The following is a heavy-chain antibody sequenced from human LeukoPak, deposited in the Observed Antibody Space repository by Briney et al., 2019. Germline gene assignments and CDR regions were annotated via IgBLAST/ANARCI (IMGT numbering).Heavy chain of an antibody. D-gene: IGHD3-22*01. CDR3: ARDADTSSHYSFYDY. Sequence: GGSLRLSCAASGFTFSYFGMHWVRQAPGKGLEWVALIYYDARATYYADSVKGRFTISRDNSQNTVFLQMNSLRAEDTAVYYCARDADTSSHYSFYDYWGQGTLVTVSS. V-gene: IGHV3-33*01. CDR1: GFTFSYFG. J-gene: IGHJ4*02. CDR2: IYYDARAT.